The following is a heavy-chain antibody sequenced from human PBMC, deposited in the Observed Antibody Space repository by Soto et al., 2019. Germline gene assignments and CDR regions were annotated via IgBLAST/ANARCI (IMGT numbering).Heavy chain of an antibody. CDR2: IGTAGDT. J-gene: IGHJ6*02. CDR1: GFTFSSYD. D-gene: IGHD3-22*01. CDR3: ARDRDYYDSKTDGMDV. V-gene: IGHV3-13*01. Sequence: GGSLRLSCAASGFTFSSYDMHWVRQATGKGLEWVSAIGTAGDTYYPGSVKGRFTISRENAKNSLYLQMNSLRAEDTAVYYCARDRDYYDSKTDGMDVWGQGTTVTVSS.